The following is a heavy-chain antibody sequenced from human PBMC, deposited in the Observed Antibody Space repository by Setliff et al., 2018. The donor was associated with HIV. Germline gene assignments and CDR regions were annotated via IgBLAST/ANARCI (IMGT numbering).Heavy chain of an antibody. CDR1: GYTLTELS. CDR3: ARDPTTALHPPLNWFDP. D-gene: IGHD4-17*01. J-gene: IGHJ5*02. CDR2: FDPEDDET. Sequence: GASVKVSCKVSGYTLTELSIHWVRQAPGKGLEWMGGFDPEDDETIYAQKFQGRVTMTEDTSTDTAYMELSSLTSEDTAVYYCARDPTTALHPPLNWFDPWGQGTLVTVSS. V-gene: IGHV1-24*01.